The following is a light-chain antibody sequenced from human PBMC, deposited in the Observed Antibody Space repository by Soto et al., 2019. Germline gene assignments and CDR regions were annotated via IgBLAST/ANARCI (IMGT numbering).Light chain of an antibody. J-gene: IGKJ1*01. CDR1: QSVSGW. CDR3: QHYNNYPWT. CDR2: DAS. V-gene: IGKV1-5*01. Sequence: DIQMTQSPSTLSASVGDRVTITCRASQSVSGWLAWYQQKPGKAPKLLIYDASSLQSGVPSRFSGSGSGTEFTLTISTLQPDDFATYYCQHYNNYPWTFGHGTKVEI.